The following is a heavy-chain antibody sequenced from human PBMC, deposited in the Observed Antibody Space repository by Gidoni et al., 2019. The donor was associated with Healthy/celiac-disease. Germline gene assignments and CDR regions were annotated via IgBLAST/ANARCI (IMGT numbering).Heavy chain of an antibody. CDR1: GYTFTSDY. D-gene: IGHD3-22*01. V-gene: IGHV1-46*01. J-gene: IGHJ3*02. Sequence: QVQLVQSGAEVKKPGASVKVSCTATGYTFTSDYLHWVRQSPGQVLEWMGIINPSGGSTSYSQKFQCRVTMTRDTSTRTVYMELSSLRSEDTAVYYCARDPITMIAGMLLNDAFDIWCQGPMVTVSS. CDR3: ARDPITMIAGMLLNDAFDI. CDR2: INPSGGST.